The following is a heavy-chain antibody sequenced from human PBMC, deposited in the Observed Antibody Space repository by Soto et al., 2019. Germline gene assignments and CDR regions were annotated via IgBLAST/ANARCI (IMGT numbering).Heavy chain of an antibody. CDR1: GFTFTSYW. CDR3: ARGGELLTPFDY. J-gene: IGHJ4*02. CDR2: INQDGSEI. V-gene: IGHV3-7*01. D-gene: IGHD1-26*01. Sequence: EVQLVALGGGLVQPGGSLRLSCAASGFTFTSYWMSWVRQAPGKGLEWVANINQDGSEISYVDSVKGRFTISRDNAKKSLYLHVRSLRAEDTAVYYCARGGELLTPFDYWGQGTLVTVSP.